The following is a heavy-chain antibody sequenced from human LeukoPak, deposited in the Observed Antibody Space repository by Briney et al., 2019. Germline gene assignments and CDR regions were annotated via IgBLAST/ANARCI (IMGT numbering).Heavy chain of an antibody. CDR3: TSPSGGYVFWRSFRYYSYMDV. Sequence: GGSLRLSCAASGFTVSRNYMSWVRQAPGKGLEWVSVIYSGGSTYYAGSVKGRFTISRDNSKNTLYLPMNSLRAEDTAVYYCTSPSGGYVFWRSFRYYSYMDVGGKGTRVTVSS. D-gene: IGHD3-3*01. CDR1: GFTVSRNY. V-gene: IGHV3-66*02. J-gene: IGHJ6*03. CDR2: IYSGGST.